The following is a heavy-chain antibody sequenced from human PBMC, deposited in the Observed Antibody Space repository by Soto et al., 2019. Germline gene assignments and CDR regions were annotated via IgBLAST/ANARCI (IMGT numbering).Heavy chain of an antibody. CDR2: IRSKPKNYTT. V-gene: IGHV3-73*01. D-gene: IGHD6-13*01. CDR3: AKDGQLAFDY. Sequence: PVESLRRSFLTSGFTFSDSAVHWVRLASGKGLEWVGRIRSKPKNYTTTYSTSVRGRFTISRDDSKKMAYLQMDSLRAEDTAVYYCAKDGQLAFDYWGQGT. CDR1: GFTFSDSA. J-gene: IGHJ4*02.